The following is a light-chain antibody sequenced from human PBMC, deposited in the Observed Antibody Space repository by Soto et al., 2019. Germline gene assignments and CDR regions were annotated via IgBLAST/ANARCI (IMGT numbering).Light chain of an antibody. CDR2: GAS. CDR3: QHYDNLFH. Sequence: DIQMTQSPSSLSASVGDRVTITCQASQDISNYLNWYQQKPGKAPKLLICGASNLETGVPSRFSGSGSGTDFTFSISTLQPQDIETYFCQHYDNLFHFGQGTKLEIK. CDR1: QDISNY. J-gene: IGKJ2*01. V-gene: IGKV1-33*01.